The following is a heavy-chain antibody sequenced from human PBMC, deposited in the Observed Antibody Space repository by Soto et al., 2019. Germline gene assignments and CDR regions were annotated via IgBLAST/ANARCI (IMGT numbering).Heavy chain of an antibody. V-gene: IGHV4-4*07. CDR2: IYTSGST. Sequence: LSLTCTVSGGSISSYYWSWIRQPAGKGLEWIGRIYTSGSTNYNPSLKSRVTMSVDTSKNQFSLKLSSVTAADTAVYYCARTSSYDFWSGYYTNWFDPWGQGTLVTVSS. D-gene: IGHD3-3*01. CDR1: GGSISSYY. CDR3: ARTSSYDFWSGYYTNWFDP. J-gene: IGHJ5*02.